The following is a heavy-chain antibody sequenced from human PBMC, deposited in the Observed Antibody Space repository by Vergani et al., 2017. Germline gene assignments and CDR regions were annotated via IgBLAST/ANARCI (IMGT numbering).Heavy chain of an antibody. CDR3: ASPTQMDSKGTRYYTDV. CDR2: IKEDGSEK. D-gene: IGHD3-16*02. CDR1: GFTFSKYW. V-gene: IGHV3-7*01. Sequence: EVQLVESGGGLVQPGGSLRLSCAASGFTFSKYWMNWVRQAPGKGLEWVANIKEDGSEKYYVDSVKGRFTISRDNAKNSLYLQMNSLRAEDTAVYYCASPTQMDSKGTRYYTDVWGKGTTVTVSS. J-gene: IGHJ6*03.